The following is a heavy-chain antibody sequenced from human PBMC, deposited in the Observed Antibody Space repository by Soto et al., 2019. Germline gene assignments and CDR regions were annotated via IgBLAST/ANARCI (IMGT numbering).Heavy chain of an antibody. V-gene: IGHV5-10-1*01. D-gene: IGHD3-9*01. CDR3: ARHQDFERNWFDP. CDR1: GYSFTSYW. J-gene: IGHJ5*02. Sequence: GESLKISCKGSGYSFTSYWISWVRQMPGKGLEWMGRIDPSDSYTNYSPSFQGHVTISADKSISTAYLQWSSLKASDTAMYYCARHQDFERNWFDPWGQGTLVTV. CDR2: IDPSDSYT.